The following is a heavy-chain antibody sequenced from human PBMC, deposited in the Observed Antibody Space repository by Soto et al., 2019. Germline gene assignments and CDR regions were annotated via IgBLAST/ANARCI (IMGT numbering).Heavy chain of an antibody. CDR2: IIPIFGTA. J-gene: IGHJ6*02. CDR3: ASHSGSSPEGRYYYGMDV. D-gene: IGHD1-26*01. Sequence: QVQLVQSGAEVKKPGSSVKVSCKASGGTFSSYAISWVRQAPGQGLEWMGGIIPIFGTADYAQKFQGRVTITADESTSTAYMELGSLRSDDTAVYFCASHSGSSPEGRYYYGMDVWGQGTTVTVSS. V-gene: IGHV1-69*12. CDR1: GGTFSSYA.